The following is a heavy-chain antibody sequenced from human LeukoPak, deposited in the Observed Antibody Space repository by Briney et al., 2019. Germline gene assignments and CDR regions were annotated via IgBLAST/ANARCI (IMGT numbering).Heavy chain of an antibody. D-gene: IGHD2-2*01. Sequence: SETLSLTCAVYGGSLSGYYWSWIRQPPGKGLEWIGEINHSGSTNYNPSLKSRVTISVDTSKNQFSLKLSSVTAADTAVYYCARGGYCSSTSCYVDYWGQGTLVTVSS. CDR3: ARGGYCSSTSCYVDY. J-gene: IGHJ4*02. CDR2: INHSGST. CDR1: GGSLSGYY. V-gene: IGHV4-34*01.